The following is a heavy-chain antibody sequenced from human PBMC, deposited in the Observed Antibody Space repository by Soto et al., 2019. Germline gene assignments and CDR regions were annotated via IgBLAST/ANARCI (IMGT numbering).Heavy chain of an antibody. CDR3: ASQISGVVT. J-gene: IGHJ4*02. V-gene: IGHV3-74*01. Sequence: EVQLVESGGGLVQPGGSLRLSCAASGFTFSSHWMHWVRQAPGKGLVWVSSINSDGSTRTYADSVKGRFTISRDNAKNTLFLQVNSLRADDTALYYCASQISGVVTWGQGTLVTVSS. CDR1: GFTFSSHW. D-gene: IGHD3-3*01. CDR2: INSDGSTR.